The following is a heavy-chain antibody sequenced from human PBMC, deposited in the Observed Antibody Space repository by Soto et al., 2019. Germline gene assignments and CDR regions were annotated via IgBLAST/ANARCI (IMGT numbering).Heavy chain of an antibody. CDR3: TTGIYYDILTGYHNVAY. J-gene: IGHJ4*02. CDR2: IKSKTDGGTA. CDR1: GFNLSHPW. D-gene: IGHD3-9*01. Sequence: GGSLRLSXVASGFNLSHPWMTWVRQAAGKGLEWVGRIKSKTDGGTADYAAPVKGRATISRDDSKNTAYLQMNSLKTEDTAVYYCTTGIYYDILTGYHNVAYWGQGALVTVSS. V-gene: IGHV3-15*01.